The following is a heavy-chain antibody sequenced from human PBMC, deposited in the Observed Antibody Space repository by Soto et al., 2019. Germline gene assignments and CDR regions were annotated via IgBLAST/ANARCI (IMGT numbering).Heavy chain of an antibody. Sequence: GSLRLSCAASGFTFSSYWMSWVRQAPGKGLEWVANIKQDGSEKYYVDSVKGRFTISRDNAKNSLYLQMNSLRAEDTAVYYCARVFSPYSSSWYGYFQHWGQGTLVTVSS. CDR2: IKQDGSEK. CDR1: GFTFSSYW. V-gene: IGHV3-7*03. CDR3: ARVFSPYSSSWYGYFQH. J-gene: IGHJ1*01. D-gene: IGHD6-13*01.